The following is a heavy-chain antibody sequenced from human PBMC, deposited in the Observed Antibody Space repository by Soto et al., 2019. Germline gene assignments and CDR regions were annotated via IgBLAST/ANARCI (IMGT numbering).Heavy chain of an antibody. J-gene: IGHJ4*02. V-gene: IGHV1-69*02. CDR1: GGTFSSYT. CDR2: INPILGIA. D-gene: IGHD6-19*01. Sequence: QVQLVQSGAEVKKPGSSVKVSCKASGGTFSSYTISWVRPAPGQGLELMGRINPILGIANYAQKFQGRVTITADKSTSTAYMELSSLRSEDTAVYDCARGLSSGWFPTFDYWVEGTLVTVSS. CDR3: ARGLSSGWFPTFDY.